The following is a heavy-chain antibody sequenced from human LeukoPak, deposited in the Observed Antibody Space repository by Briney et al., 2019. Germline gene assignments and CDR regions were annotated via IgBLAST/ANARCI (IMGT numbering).Heavy chain of an antibody. V-gene: IGHV3-33*08. Sequence: GGSLRLSCAASGFTFSSYAMSWVRQAPGKGLEWVAVIWYDGSNKYYADSVKGRFTISRDNSKNTLYLQMNSLRAEDTAVYYCARDLYYYDSSGPADYWGQGTLVTVSS. CDR2: IWYDGSNK. D-gene: IGHD3-22*01. CDR1: GFTFSSYA. J-gene: IGHJ4*02. CDR3: ARDLYYYDSSGPADY.